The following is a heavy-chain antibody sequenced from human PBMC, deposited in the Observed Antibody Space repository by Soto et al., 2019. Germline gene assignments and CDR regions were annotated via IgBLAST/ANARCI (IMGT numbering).Heavy chain of an antibody. D-gene: IGHD2-8*01. CDR1: GFTFSSYA. CDR3: AKEYCTNGVCYTGAFDI. V-gene: IGHV3-23*01. J-gene: IGHJ3*02. Sequence: GGSPRLSCAASGFTFSSYAMSWVRQAPGKGLEWVSAISGSGGSTYYADSVKGRFTISRDNSKNTLYLQMNSLRAEDTAVYYCAKEYCTNGVCYTGAFDIWGQGTMVTVSS. CDR2: ISGSGGST.